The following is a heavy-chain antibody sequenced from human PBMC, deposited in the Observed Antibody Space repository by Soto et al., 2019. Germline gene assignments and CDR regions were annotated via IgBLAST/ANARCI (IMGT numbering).Heavy chain of an antibody. CDR1: GGSISSYY. D-gene: IGHD2-21*02. Sequence: SETLSLTCTVSGGSISSYYGSWIRQPPGKGLEWIGYIYYSGSTNYNPSLKSRVTMSVDTSKNQFSLNLSSVTAADTAVYYCGRRHGLTVDAYYWGQGTLVTVSS. V-gene: IGHV4-59*08. CDR3: GRRHGLTVDAYY. CDR2: IYYSGST. J-gene: IGHJ4*02.